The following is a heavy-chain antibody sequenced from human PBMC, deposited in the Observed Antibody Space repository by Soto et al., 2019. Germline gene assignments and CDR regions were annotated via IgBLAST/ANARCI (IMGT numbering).Heavy chain of an antibody. J-gene: IGHJ5*02. D-gene: IGHD6-13*01. Sequence: SETLSLTCTVSGGSISSYYWSWIRQPPGKGLEWIGYTYYSGSTNYNPSLKSRVTISVDTSKNQFSLKLSSVTAADTAVYYCARFYSSHWFDPWGQGTLVTVSS. CDR1: GGSISSYY. V-gene: IGHV4-59*01. CDR2: TYYSGST. CDR3: ARFYSSHWFDP.